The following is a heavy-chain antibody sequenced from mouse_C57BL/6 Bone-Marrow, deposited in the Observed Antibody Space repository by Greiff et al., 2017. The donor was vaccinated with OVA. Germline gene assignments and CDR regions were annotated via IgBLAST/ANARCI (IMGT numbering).Heavy chain of an antibody. D-gene: IGHD1-1*02. CDR1: GFNIKDDY. J-gene: IGHJ3*01. CDR3: TRYGPFAY. V-gene: IGHV14-4*01. CDR2: IDPENGDT. Sequence: VQLQQSGAELVRPGASVKLSCTASGFNIKDDYMHWVKQRPDQGLEWIGWIDPENGDTEYASKFQGKATITADTSSNTAYLQLSSLTSEDTAVYYCTRYGPFAYWGQGTLVTVSA.